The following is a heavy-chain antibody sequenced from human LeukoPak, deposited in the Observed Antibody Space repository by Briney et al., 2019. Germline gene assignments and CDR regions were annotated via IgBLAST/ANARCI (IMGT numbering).Heavy chain of an antibody. CDR3: ARAMYSSGWYPWFDP. CDR2: INSDGSST. D-gene: IGHD6-19*01. CDR1: GFTFSSYW. Sequence: GGSLRLSCAASGFTFSSYWMHWVRQAPGKGLVWVSRINSDGSSTSYADSVKGRFTISRDDAKNTLYLQMNSLRAEDTAVYYCARAMYSSGWYPWFDPWGQGTLVTVSS. J-gene: IGHJ5*02. V-gene: IGHV3-74*01.